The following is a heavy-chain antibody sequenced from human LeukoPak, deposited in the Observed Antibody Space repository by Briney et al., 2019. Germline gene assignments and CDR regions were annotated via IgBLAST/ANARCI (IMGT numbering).Heavy chain of an antibody. CDR1: GFTFSDSA. D-gene: IGHD6-19*01. CDR3: AALAVAGNQYFDY. Sequence: PGGSLRLSCAASGFTFSDSAMHWVRQASGKGLEWVGRIRNKPNNYATAYAASVKGRFTISRDDSKNTAYLQMNSLKTEDTAVYYCAALAVAGNQYFDYWGQGTLVTVSS. J-gene: IGHJ4*02. CDR2: IRNKPNNYAT. V-gene: IGHV3-73*01.